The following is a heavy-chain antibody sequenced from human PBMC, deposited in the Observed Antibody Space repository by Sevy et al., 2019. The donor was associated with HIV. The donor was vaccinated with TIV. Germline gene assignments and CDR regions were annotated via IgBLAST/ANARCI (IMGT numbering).Heavy chain of an antibody. Sequence: GGSLRLSCAASGFTFSTYAMSWVRQAPGKGLEWVSSISRSGSSTYYADSVKGRFTISRDNSKNTLYLQMNSLRAEDTAVYYRAKGLIAGYFYDYAMDVWGQGTTVTVSS. CDR1: GFTFSTYA. D-gene: IGHD3-16*01. CDR3: AKGLIAGYFYDYAMDV. J-gene: IGHJ6*02. CDR2: ISRSGSST. V-gene: IGHV3-23*01.